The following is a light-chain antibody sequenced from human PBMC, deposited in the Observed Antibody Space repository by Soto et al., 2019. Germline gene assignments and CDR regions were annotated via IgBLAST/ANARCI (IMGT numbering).Light chain of an antibody. CDR2: GAS. J-gene: IGKJ2*01. CDR3: QQYGSSPPYT. CDR1: QSVSRSY. V-gene: IGKV3-20*01. Sequence: EIVLTQSPATLPLSPGERATLSCRASQSVSRSYLAWYQQKPGQAPRLLIYGASSRATGIPDRFSGSGSGTDFTLTISRLEPEDFAVYYCQQYGSSPPYTFGQGTKLEIK.